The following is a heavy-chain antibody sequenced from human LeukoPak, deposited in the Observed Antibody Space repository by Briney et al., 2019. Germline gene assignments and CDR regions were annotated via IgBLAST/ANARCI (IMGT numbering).Heavy chain of an antibody. V-gene: IGHV1-3*01. Sequence: ASVKVSCKASGYTFTSYAMHWERQAPGQRLEWMGWINAGNGNTKYSQKFQGRVTITRDTSASTAYMELSSLRSEDTAVYYCARKRITMVRGQNDAFDIWGQGTMVTVSS. D-gene: IGHD3-10*01. CDR3: ARKRITMVRGQNDAFDI. J-gene: IGHJ3*02. CDR2: INAGNGNT. CDR1: GYTFTSYA.